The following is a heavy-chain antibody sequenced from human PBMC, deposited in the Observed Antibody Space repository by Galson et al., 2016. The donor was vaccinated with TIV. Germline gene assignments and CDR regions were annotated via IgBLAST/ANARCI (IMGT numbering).Heavy chain of an antibody. CDR1: GLTVNSNY. Sequence: LRLSCAASGLTVNSNYMSWVRQAPGKGLEWVATIYSGDSGGKTYYADSVRGRFTVSRDTSKNTLHLQMNSLRPEDTAVYFCARDRYFDSSGQYYYYYFGLDVWGQGTMVTVS. J-gene: IGHJ6*02. CDR3: ARDRYFDSSGQYYYYYFGLDV. CDR2: IYSGDSGGKT. V-gene: IGHV3-66*02. D-gene: IGHD3-22*01.